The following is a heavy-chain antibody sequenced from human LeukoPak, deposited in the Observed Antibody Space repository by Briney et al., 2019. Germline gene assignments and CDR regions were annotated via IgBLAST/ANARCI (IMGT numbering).Heavy chain of an antibody. CDR1: GGSFSGYY. CDR2: INHSGST. V-gene: IGHV4-34*01. CDR3: ASDSGVSYAAFDI. D-gene: IGHD2-15*01. J-gene: IGHJ3*02. Sequence: SETLSLTCAVYGGSFSGYYWSWIRQPPGKGLEWIGEINHSGSTNYNPSLKSRVTISVDTSKNQFSLKLSSVTAADTAVYYCASDSGVSYAAFDIWGQGTMVTVSS.